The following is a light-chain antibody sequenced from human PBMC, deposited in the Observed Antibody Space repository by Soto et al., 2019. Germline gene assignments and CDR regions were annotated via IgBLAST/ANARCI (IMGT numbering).Light chain of an antibody. CDR1: SSDVGGYNY. CDR2: AVS. CDR3: SSYTSSSTLYVV. Sequence: QSALTQPASVSGSPGQSITISCTGTSSDVGGYNYVSWYQQHPGKAPKLMIYAVSNRTSGVSNRFSGSKSGNTASLTISGLQAEDEADYYCSSYTSSSTLYVVFGGGTKLTVL. V-gene: IGLV2-14*01. J-gene: IGLJ2*01.